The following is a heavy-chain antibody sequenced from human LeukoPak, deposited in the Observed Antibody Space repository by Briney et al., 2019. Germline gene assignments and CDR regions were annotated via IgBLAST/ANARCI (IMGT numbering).Heavy chain of an antibody. J-gene: IGHJ4*02. D-gene: IGHD1-26*01. CDR2: INPNSGGT. Sequence: ASVKVSCKASGYTFTGYYMHWVRQAPGQGLEWMGWINPNSGGTNYAQKLQGRVTMTRDTSISTAYMELSRLRSDDTAVYYCARDGVSGSYSSDYWGQGTLVTVSS. CDR1: GYTFTGYY. V-gene: IGHV1-2*02. CDR3: ARDGVSGSYSSDY.